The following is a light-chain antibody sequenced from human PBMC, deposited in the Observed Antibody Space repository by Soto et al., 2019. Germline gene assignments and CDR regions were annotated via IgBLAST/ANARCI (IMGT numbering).Light chain of an antibody. CDR1: QRLLHSNGNTF. CDR2: LGS. CDR3: MQALQTPYN. Sequence: EIVMTQSPPSLSVTPGEPASISGMSSQRLLHSNGNTFLDWYLQKPGQSPQLLIYLGSNRASGVPDRVSGSEAGTDSTLKISRVEAEDVGVYYCMQALQTPYNLGEGTKVDI. J-gene: IGKJ4*01. V-gene: IGKV2-28*01.